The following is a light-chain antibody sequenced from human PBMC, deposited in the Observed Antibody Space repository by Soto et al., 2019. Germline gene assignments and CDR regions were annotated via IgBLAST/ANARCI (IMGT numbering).Light chain of an antibody. J-gene: IGKJ1*01. CDR2: AAS. CDR3: QHRHNWPTWT. Sequence: EIVLTHSPGTLSLSPGERATLSCRASHSVSSSHLAWYQHKPGQAPRLLIYAASSRATGSPDRFSGGGSGTDFTLTISRLEPEDFAVYYCQHRHNWPTWTFGQGTKVDI. CDR1: HSVSSSH. V-gene: IGKV3D-20*02.